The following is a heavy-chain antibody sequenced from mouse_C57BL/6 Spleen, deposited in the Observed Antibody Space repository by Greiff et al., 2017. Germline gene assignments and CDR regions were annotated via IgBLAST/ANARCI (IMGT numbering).Heavy chain of an antibody. CDR2: IWGVGST. Sequence: VQLVESGPGLVAPSQSLSITCTVSGFSFTSYGVDWVRQSPGKGLEWLGVIWGVGSTNYYSAPKSRLSISKDNSKSQIFLKMNIMQTDDTAMYYCASIGDSSGSWFAYGGQGTLVTVSA. J-gene: IGHJ3*01. CDR1: GFSFTSYG. D-gene: IGHD3-2*02. CDR3: ASIGDSSGSWFAY. V-gene: IGHV2-6*01.